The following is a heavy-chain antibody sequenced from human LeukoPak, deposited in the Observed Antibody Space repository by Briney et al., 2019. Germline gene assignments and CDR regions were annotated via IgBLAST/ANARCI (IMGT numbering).Heavy chain of an antibody. D-gene: IGHD4-17*01. CDR3: AGSGTVISYYFDY. V-gene: IGHV1-69*06. J-gene: IGHJ4*02. Sequence: EASVKVSCKASGGTFSSYAFSWVRQAPGQGLEWMGGIIPIFGTANYAQKFQGRVTITADKSTSTAYMELSSLRSEDTAVYYCAGSGTVISYYFDYWGQGTLVTVSS. CDR1: GGTFSSYA. CDR2: IIPIFGTA.